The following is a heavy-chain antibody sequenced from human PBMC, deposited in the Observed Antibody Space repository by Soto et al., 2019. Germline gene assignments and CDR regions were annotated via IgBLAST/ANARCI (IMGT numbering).Heavy chain of an antibody. D-gene: IGHD6-13*01. Sequence: GGSLRLSCVASEFTFSSYEMNWVRQAPGKGLEWVSYISSSGGTIYYTDSVKGRFTISRDNAKKSLYLQMNSLRAEDTAVYYCVRFGGAAAGPGDYWGQGTLVTVSS. J-gene: IGHJ4*02. CDR3: VRFGGAAAGPGDY. CDR2: ISSSGGTI. V-gene: IGHV3-48*03. CDR1: EFTFSSYE.